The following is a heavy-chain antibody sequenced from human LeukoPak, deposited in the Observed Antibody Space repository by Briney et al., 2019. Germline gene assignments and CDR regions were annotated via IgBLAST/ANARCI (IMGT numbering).Heavy chain of an antibody. D-gene: IGHD1-1*01. V-gene: IGHV3-21*01. Sequence: GGSLRLSCAASGFTFSSYSMNWVRQAPGKGLEWVSSISSGRSYIYYADSVKGRFTISRDNAKNSLYLQMNSLRAEDTAVYSCARGGGYASDYWGQGTLVTVAS. J-gene: IGHJ4*02. CDR2: ISSGRSYI. CDR3: ARGGGYASDY. CDR1: GFTFSSYS.